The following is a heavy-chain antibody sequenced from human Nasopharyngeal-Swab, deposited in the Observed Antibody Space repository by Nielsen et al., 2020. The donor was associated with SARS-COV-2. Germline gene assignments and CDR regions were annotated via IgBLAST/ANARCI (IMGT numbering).Heavy chain of an antibody. V-gene: IGHV7-4-1*02. D-gene: IGHD3-9*01. J-gene: IGHJ4*02. CDR2: INTNTGNP. CDR3: AREGDILTGSVDY. Sequence: WVRQAPGQGLEWMGWINTNTGNPTYAQGFTGRFVFSLDTSVSTAYLQISSLKAGDTAVYYCAREGDILTGSVDYWGQGTLVTVSS.